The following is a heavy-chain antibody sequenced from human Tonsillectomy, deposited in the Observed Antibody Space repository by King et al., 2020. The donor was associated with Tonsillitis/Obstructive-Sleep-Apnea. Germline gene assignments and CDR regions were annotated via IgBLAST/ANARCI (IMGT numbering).Heavy chain of an antibody. CDR3: ARHAPDMDNYYYYMDV. CDR1: GGSISSSRYY. Sequence: QLQESGPGLVKPSETLSLSCIVSGGSISSSRYYWGWIRQPPGKGLEWIGTIYYNGDTYYHPSLKSRVTVSIDTSENQFSLKLTSVTAADTAVYYCARHAPDMDNYYYYMDVWGQGTTVTVSS. D-gene: IGHD3-9*01. CDR2: IYYNGDT. V-gene: IGHV4-39*01. J-gene: IGHJ6*03.